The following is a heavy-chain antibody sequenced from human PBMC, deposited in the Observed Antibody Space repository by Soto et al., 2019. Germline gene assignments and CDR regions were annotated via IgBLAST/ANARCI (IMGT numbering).Heavy chain of an antibody. CDR1: GGYIRNGDYY. D-gene: IGHD1-26*01. J-gene: IGHJ4*02. V-gene: IGHV4-30-4*01. Sequence: PSETLSLTCTVSGGYIRNGDYYWGWIRQPPGKGLEWIGYVYYSGTTYSHPSLNSRVSISLDTSENQFSLRLTSVTAADTAVYYCVTVNLVGAAYYFDYWGPGTLVTVSS. CDR3: VTVNLVGAAYYFDY. CDR2: VYYSGTT.